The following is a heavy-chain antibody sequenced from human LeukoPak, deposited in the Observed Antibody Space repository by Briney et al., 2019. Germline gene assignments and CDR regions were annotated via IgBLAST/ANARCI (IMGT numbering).Heavy chain of an antibody. Sequence: GGSLRLSCAASGFTFSSYSMNWVRQAPGKGLEWVSYSSSSSSTIYYADSVKGRFTISRDNAKNSPYLQMNSLRAEDTAVYYCARDAGYCSSTSCYGYWGQGTLVTVSS. D-gene: IGHD2-2*01. CDR3: ARDAGYCSSTSCYGY. V-gene: IGHV3-48*01. J-gene: IGHJ4*02. CDR2: SSSSSSTI. CDR1: GFTFSSYS.